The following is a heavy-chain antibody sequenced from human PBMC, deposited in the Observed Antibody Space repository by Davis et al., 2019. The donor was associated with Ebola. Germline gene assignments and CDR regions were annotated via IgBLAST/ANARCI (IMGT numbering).Heavy chain of an antibody. CDR3: ANTPGDPYSSSLDPRTAMDV. J-gene: IGHJ6*03. D-gene: IGHD6-6*01. CDR1: GFTFSSYA. CDR2: ISGSGGST. Sequence: PAGSLRLSCAASGFTFSSYAMSWVRQAPGKGLEWVSAISGSGGSTYYADSVKGRFTISRDNSKNTLYLQMNSLRAEDTAVYYCANTPGDPYSSSLDPRTAMDVWGKGTTVTVSS. V-gene: IGHV3-23*01.